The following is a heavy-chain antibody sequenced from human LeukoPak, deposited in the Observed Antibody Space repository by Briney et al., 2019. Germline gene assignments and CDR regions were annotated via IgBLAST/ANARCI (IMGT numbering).Heavy chain of an antibody. Sequence: PGGSLRLSCAASGFTFSSYAMHWVRQAPGKGLEWVAVISYDGSNKYYADSVKGRFTISRDNSKNTLYLQMNSLRAEDTAVYYCARTTAGTEGYFDYWGQGTLVTVSS. V-gene: IGHV3-30-3*01. CDR1: GFTFSSYA. J-gene: IGHJ4*02. D-gene: IGHD6-13*01. CDR2: ISYDGSNK. CDR3: ARTTAGTEGYFDY.